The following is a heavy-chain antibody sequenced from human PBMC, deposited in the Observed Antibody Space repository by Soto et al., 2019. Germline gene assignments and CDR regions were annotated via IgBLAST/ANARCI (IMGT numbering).Heavy chain of an antibody. CDR1: GFTFSSYW. CDR3: ARDFYYYDKVTYYFDY. V-gene: IGHV3-7*01. CDR2: IKQDGSEK. Sequence: GGSLRLSCAASGFTFSSYWMSWVRQAPGKGLEWVANIKQDGSEKYYVDSVKGRFTISRDNAKNSLYLQMNSLRAEDTAVYYCARDFYYYDKVTYYFDYWGQGTLVTVSS. J-gene: IGHJ4*02. D-gene: IGHD3-22*01.